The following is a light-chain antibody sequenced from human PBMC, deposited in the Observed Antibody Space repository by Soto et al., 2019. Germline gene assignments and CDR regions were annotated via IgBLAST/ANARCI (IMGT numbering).Light chain of an antibody. V-gene: IGLV2-8*01. CDR3: TSYAGSNIWV. CDR1: SSDVGAYNY. CDR2: EVI. Sequence: QSALTQPPSASGSPGQSVTISCTGTSSDVGAYNYVSWYQQYPGKAPKLMIYEVIKRPSGVPDRFSGSKSGKTASLTVSGLQTEDEADYYCTSYAGSNIWVFGGGTKVTVL. J-gene: IGLJ3*02.